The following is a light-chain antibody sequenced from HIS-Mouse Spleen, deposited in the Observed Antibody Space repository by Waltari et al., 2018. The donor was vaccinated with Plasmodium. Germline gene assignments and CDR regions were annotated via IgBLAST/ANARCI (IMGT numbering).Light chain of an antibody. V-gene: IGKV4-1*01. J-gene: IGKJ2*01. CDR2: WAC. CDR3: QQYYSTPYT. CDR1: PSVLYSSNNKNY. Sequence: DIVMTQSPDSLAVSLGERATINCKSSPSVLYSSNNKNYLAWYQQKLGQPPKLLIYWACTREYGVPDRFSGSGSGTDFTLTISSLQAEDVAVYYCQQYYSTPYTFGQGTKLEIK.